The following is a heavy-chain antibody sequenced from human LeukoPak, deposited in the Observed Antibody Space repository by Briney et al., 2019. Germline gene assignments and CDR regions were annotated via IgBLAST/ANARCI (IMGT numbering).Heavy chain of an antibody. CDR3: AREVVVVPAAPRDGYYYYGMDV. CDR1: GGSISSYY. Sequence: SGTLSLTCTVSGGSISSYYWGWIRQPPGKRLEWIGSIYYSGSTYYNPSLKSRLTISVDTTKNQFSLKLRSVTAADTAVYYCAREVVVVPAAPRDGYYYYGMDVWGQGTTVTVSS. V-gene: IGHV4-39*02. J-gene: IGHJ6*02. CDR2: IYYSGST. D-gene: IGHD2-2*01.